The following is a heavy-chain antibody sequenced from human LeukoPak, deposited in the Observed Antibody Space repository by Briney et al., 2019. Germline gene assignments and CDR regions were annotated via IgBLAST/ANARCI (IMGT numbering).Heavy chain of an antibody. CDR1: GFTFSHYG. D-gene: IGHD4-11*01. CDR2: IWNDGTNR. Sequence: GGSLGLSCAASGFTFSHYGMHWVRQAPGKGLEWVAVIWNDGTNRYYGDSVKGRFTISRDDSKNTVYLQMNGLRAGDTAVYYCAKDAQRGFDYSNSLEYWGQGTLVTVSS. J-gene: IGHJ4*02. CDR3: AKDAQRGFDYSNSLEY. V-gene: IGHV3-33*06.